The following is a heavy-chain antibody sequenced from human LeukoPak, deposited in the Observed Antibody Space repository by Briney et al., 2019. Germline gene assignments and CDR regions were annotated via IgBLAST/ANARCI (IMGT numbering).Heavy chain of an antibody. CDR2: IYYRGST. D-gene: IGHD2-2*01. CDR3: ARLDCSSSNCFLIKSFFDY. V-gene: IGHV4-39*02. Sequence: SETLSLTCTVSGGSINTDNCYWGWIRQPPGKGLEWIGSIYYRGSTYYTPSLKRRVTISVDTSKHHFSLRLSSVTAADTAVYHCARLDCSSSNCFLIKSFFDYWGQGILVPVSS. J-gene: IGHJ4*02. CDR1: GGSINTDNCY.